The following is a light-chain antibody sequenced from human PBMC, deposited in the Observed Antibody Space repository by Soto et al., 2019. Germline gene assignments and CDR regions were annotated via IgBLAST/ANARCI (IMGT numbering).Light chain of an antibody. CDR2: GAS. CDR3: QQRGNWPRT. Sequence: EIVLTQSPATLSLTRGERATLSCRASQSVSSYLAWYQQKPGQAPRLLIYGASNRATDIPARFSGSGSGTDFTLTISSLESEDFAVYYCQQRGNWPRTFGQGTKLEIK. V-gene: IGKV3-11*01. J-gene: IGKJ2*01. CDR1: QSVSSY.